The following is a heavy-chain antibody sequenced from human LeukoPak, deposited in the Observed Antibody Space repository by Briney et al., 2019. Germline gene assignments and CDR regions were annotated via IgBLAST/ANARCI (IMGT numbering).Heavy chain of an antibody. CDR1: GGSFSGYY. D-gene: IGHD6-13*01. CDR3: ARIAAAGKPYYFDY. CDR2: IYYSGST. Sequence: SETLSLTCAVYGGSFSGYYWSWIRQPPGKGLEWIGYIYYSGSTNYNPSLKSRVTISVDTSKNQFSLKLSSVTAADTAVYYCARIAAAGKPYYFDYWGQGTLVTVSS. J-gene: IGHJ4*02. V-gene: IGHV4-59*08.